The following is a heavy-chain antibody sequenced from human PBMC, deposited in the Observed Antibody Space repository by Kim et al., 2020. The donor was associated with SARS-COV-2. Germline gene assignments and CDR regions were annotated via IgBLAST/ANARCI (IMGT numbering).Heavy chain of an antibody. CDR3: AREGIAVAGINFDY. J-gene: IGHJ4*02. V-gene: IGHV4-39*02. D-gene: IGHD6-19*01. CDR2: IYYSGST. CDR1: GGSISSSSYY. Sequence: SETLSLTCTVSGGSISSSSYYWGWIRQPPGKGLEWIGSIYYSGSTYYNPSLKSRVTISVDTSKNQFSLKLSSVTAADTAVYYCAREGIAVAGINFDYWGQGTLVTVSS.